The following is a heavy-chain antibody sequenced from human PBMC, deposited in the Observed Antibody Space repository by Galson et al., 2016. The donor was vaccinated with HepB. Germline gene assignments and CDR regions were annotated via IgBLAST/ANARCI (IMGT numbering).Heavy chain of an antibody. V-gene: IGHV1-3*01. D-gene: IGHD5-12*01. CDR2: INAGNGNT. J-gene: IGHJ4*02. CDR1: GYSFTRYT. Sequence: SVKVSCKASGYSFTRYTIHWVRQAPGQRLEWMGWINAGNGNTKYSQKFQGRVTISRDTSASTAYTELSSLRSEDTTVYYCARSYSGYDHFDYWGQGTLVTVCS. CDR3: ARSYSGYDHFDY.